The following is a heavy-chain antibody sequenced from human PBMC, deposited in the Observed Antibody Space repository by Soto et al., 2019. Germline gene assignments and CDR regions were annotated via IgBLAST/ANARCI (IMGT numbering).Heavy chain of an antibody. D-gene: IGHD6-13*01. V-gene: IGHV3-64D*08. CDR2: ISSNGGST. Sequence: PGGSLRLSCSASGFTFSSYAMHWVRQAPGKGLENVSAISSNGGSTYYADSVKGRFTISRDNSKNTLYLQMSSLRAEDTAVYYCVKLLSPCIAAAGPLWFARWGQGTLVTVSS. CDR1: GFTFSSYA. J-gene: IGHJ5*01. CDR3: VKLLSPCIAAAGPLWFAR.